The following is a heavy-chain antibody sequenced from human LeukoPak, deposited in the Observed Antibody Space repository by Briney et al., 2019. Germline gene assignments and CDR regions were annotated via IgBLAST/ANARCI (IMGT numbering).Heavy chain of an antibody. D-gene: IGHD6-19*01. J-gene: IGHJ4*02. CDR1: GFTFRNYA. CDR2: ISGRGGNT. Sequence: PGGSLRLSCAPSGFTFRNYAKNCVRHARGEGREWVSTISGRGGNTYYADSVEGRLTISRDNSKNTLFLQMSSLRAEDTAIYYCAKDTQWLVRGFDYWGQGILVTVSS. CDR3: AKDTQWLVRGFDY. V-gene: IGHV3-23*01.